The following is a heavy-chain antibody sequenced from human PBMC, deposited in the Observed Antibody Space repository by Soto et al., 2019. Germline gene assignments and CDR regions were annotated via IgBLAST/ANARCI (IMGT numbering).Heavy chain of an antibody. CDR1: GFTFSIYA. J-gene: IGHJ4*02. CDR3: ARDRSMVVVVPGY. CDR2: ISYDGSNK. V-gene: IGHV3-30-3*01. Sequence: PGESLKISCAASGFTFSIYAMHGVRQAPGKGLEWVAVISYDGSNKYYADSVKGRFTISRDNSKNMVYLQMNSLRVDDTAVYYCARDRSMVVVVPGYWGQGTLVTVS. D-gene: IGHD2-2*01.